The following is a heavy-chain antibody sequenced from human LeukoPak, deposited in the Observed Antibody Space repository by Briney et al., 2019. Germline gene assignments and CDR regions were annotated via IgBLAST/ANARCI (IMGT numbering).Heavy chain of an antibody. Sequence: GGSLRLSCAAFGFSFSSYAMHWVRQAPGKGLEYVSAIISHGGNTHYTNSVKGRFTISRDNSQNTLYLQMGSLRPDDMAVYHCARVRMGAAVSNYYYYYMDVWGKGTTVTVSS. J-gene: IGHJ6*03. V-gene: IGHV3-64*01. D-gene: IGHD1-26*01. CDR3: ARVRMGAAVSNYYYYYMDV. CDR2: IISHGGNT. CDR1: GFSFSSYA.